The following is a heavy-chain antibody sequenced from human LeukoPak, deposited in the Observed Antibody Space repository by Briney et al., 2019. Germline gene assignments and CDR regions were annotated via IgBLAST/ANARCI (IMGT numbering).Heavy chain of an antibody. V-gene: IGHV4-34*01. J-gene: IGHJ4*02. Sequence: SETLSLTCGVYGGSLRGHFWSWIRQPLGKGLEWIGEIKHTGYTNYNPSLKSRVIISVDTSKNQFSLKLSSMTAADTAVYYCAREYSTSSTSFDYWGQGTLVTVSS. CDR1: GGSLRGHF. CDR2: IKHTGYT. CDR3: AREYSTSSTSFDY. D-gene: IGHD6-6*01.